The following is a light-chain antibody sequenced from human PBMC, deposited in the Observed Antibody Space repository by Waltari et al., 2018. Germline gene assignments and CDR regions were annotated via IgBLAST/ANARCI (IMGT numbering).Light chain of an antibody. CDR2: DDS. V-gene: IGLV3-21*02. Sequence: SYVLTQSPSESVAPGQEATITCGGNNIERKSVHWYQQRPGQAPLLVVYDDSDRASGIPERFSGSKSGDTATLTISRVEAGDEADYSCQVWDGGRVVFGGGTKLTVL. CDR3: QVWDGGRVV. CDR1: NIERKS. J-gene: IGLJ3*02.